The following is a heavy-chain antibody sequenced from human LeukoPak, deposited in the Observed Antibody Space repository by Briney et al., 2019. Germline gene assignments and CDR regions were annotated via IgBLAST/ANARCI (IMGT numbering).Heavy chain of an antibody. J-gene: IGHJ4*01. CDR3: ARVVAVAETYYFDY. D-gene: IGHD6-19*01. CDR2: IYASGST. CDR1: GGSSSSGSYY. V-gene: IGHV4-61*02. Sequence: PSETLSLTCTVSGGSSSSGSYYWSWIRQPAGKGLEWIGRIYASGSTNYNPSLKSRVTISVDTSKNQFSLKLSSVTAADTAVYYCARVVAVAETYYFDYWGHGTLVTVSS.